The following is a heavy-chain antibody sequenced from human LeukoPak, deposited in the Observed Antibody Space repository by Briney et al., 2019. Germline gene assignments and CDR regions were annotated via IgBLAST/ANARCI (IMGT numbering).Heavy chain of an antibody. D-gene: IGHD3-9*01. CDR2: TYPADSDT. J-gene: IGHJ4*02. Sequence: GPSLKISGKGLGYSFPSYWTGWFGRPPGKGLDGLGITYPADSDTRYSRSFQAQVTISPNKPISTPYLHWSARNASDTAIYYCGRGSLTGYQFLEVTDYWGQGTMVTVSS. CDR1: GYSFPSYW. V-gene: IGHV5-51*04. CDR3: GRGSLTGYQFLEVTDY.